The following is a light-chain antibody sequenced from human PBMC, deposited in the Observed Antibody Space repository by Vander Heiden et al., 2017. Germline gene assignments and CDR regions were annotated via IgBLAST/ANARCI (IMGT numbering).Light chain of an antibody. CDR3: QQYGSSFA. V-gene: IGKV3-20*01. J-gene: IGKJ2*01. CDR1: QSVSSSY. Sequence: EIVLTQSPGTLSLSPGERATLSCRASQSVSSSYLAWYQQKPGQAPRLLSYGASSRATDNPDRFSGSGSGTDFTLTISRLEPEDFAVYYCQQYGSSFAFGQGTKLEIK. CDR2: GAS.